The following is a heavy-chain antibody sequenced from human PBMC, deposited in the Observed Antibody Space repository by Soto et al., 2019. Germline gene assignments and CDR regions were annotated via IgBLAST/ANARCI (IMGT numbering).Heavy chain of an antibody. CDR2: ISWNSGSI. D-gene: IGHD5-12*01. J-gene: IGHJ3*02. V-gene: IGHV3-9*01. CDR1: GFTFDDYA. CDR3: AKAVVGWLPLGGDAFDI. Sequence: PGGSLRLSCAASGFTFDDYAMHWVRQAPGKGLEWVSGISWNSGSIGYADSVKGRFTISRDNAKNSLYLQMNSLRAEDTALYYCAKAVVGWLPLGGDAFDIWGQGTMVTVSS.